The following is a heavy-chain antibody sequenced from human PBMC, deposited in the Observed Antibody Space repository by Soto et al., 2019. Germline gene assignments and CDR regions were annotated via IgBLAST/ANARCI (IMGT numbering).Heavy chain of an antibody. D-gene: IGHD1-26*01. Sequence: PGGSLRLSCAASGFTVSSNYMSWVRQAPGKGLEWVSLIYSGGSTYYADSVKGRFTISRDNSKNTLYLQMNSLGAEDTAVYYCARDFVVGGPTINYYYGMDVWGQGTTVTVSS. CDR2: IYSGGST. J-gene: IGHJ6*02. CDR3: ARDFVVGGPTINYYYGMDV. V-gene: IGHV3-66*01. CDR1: GFTVSSNY.